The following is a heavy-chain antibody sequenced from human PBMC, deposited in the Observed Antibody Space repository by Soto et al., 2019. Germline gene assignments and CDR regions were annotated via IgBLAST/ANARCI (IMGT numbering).Heavy chain of an antibody. D-gene: IGHD3-16*01. CDR2: IHPSGETT. V-gene: IGHV1-46*02. J-gene: IGHJ4*02. CDR1: GYTFQNYH. CDR3: ARDLWGSWTVDY. Sequence: QVQLVQSGAEVKEPGASVRVSCKASGYTFQNYHMHWVRQAPGQGLEWMGIIHPSGETTTYAQRFQGRLAMTRDTSMRTAYMELSSLTSEDTVVYYCARDLWGSWTVDYWGQGTLVTVSS.